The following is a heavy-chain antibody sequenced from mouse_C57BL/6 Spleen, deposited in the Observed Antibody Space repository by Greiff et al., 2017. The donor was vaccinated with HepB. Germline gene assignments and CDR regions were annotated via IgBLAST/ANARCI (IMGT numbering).Heavy chain of an antibody. CDR1: GFTFSRYA. D-gene: IGHD1-1*01. V-gene: IGHV5-4*01. Sequence: EVKLVESGGGLVKPGGSLKLSCAASGFTFSRYAMSWVRQTPEKRLEWVATISDGGSYTYYPDNVKGRFTISRDNAKNNLYLQMSHLKSEDTAMYYCARDSSYYFDYWGQGTTLTVSS. J-gene: IGHJ2*01. CDR2: ISDGGSYT. CDR3: ARDSSYYFDY.